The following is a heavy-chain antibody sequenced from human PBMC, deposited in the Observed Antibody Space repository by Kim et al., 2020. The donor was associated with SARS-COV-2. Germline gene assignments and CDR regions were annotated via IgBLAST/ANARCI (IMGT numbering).Heavy chain of an antibody. D-gene: IGHD3-16*01. J-gene: IGHJ4*02. CDR3: TRDVYGGVY. CDR2: GTT. Sequence: GTTEYAASVKGRFTISRDDSKSIAYLQMNSLKTEDTAVYYCTRDVYGGVYWGQGTLVTVSS. V-gene: IGHV3-49*02.